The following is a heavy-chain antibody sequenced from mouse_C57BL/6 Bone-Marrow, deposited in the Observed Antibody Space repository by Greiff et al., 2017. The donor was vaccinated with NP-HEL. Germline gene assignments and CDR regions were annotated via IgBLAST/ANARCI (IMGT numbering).Heavy chain of an antibody. D-gene: IGHD2-1*01. V-gene: IGHV2-6*01. J-gene: IGHJ3*01. Sequence: VQLQESGPGLVAPSQGLSITCTVSGFSLTSFGVDWVRQSPGKGLEWLGVIWGVGSTNYNSALKSRLSISKDNSKSQVFLKMNSLQTDDTAMYYCAGGYGNYGFAYWGQGTLVTVSA. CDR2: IWGVGST. CDR1: GFSLTSFG. CDR3: AGGYGNYGFAY.